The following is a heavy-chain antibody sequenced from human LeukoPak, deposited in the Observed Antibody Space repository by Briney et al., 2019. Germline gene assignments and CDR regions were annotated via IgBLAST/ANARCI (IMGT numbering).Heavy chain of an antibody. Sequence: SETLSLTCTVSGGSISSYYWSWIRQPPGKGLEWIGYIYYSGSTNYNPSLKSRVTISVDTSKNQFSLKLSSVTAADTAVYYCARDRRGSGGHCYYYYYMDVWGKGTTVTVSS. J-gene: IGHJ6*03. CDR3: ARDRRGSGGHCYYYYYMDV. D-gene: IGHD5-12*01. CDR2: IYYSGST. CDR1: GGSISSYY. V-gene: IGHV4-59*01.